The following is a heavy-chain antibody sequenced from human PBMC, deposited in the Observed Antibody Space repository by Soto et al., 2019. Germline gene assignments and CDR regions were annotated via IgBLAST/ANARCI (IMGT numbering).Heavy chain of an antibody. V-gene: IGHV3-15*07. CDR3: TRGNYGAFHH. CDR2: IKNKPNGETT. CDR1: GFTFSDER. J-gene: IGHJ3*01. D-gene: IGHD1-7*01. Sequence: EVQLVESGGVLIKPGGSLRLSCAASGFTFSDERMNWVRQAPGKGLEWVGRIKNKPNGETTDYAAPVKGRFTISRDDSESRLYLQMNNLKTDDTAVYYCTRGNYGAFHHWGQGTLVTVSS.